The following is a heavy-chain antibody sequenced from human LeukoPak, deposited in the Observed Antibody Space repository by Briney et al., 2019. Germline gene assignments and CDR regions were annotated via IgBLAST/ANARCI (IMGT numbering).Heavy chain of an antibody. CDR3: AKDRYYFEY. Sequence: GGSLRLSCAASGFPFNHYAMSWVRQAPLKGLEWVSTVSGDGDDRDYLHSVTGRFTISRDNSKNTLFLQMSSLRAEDTAVYYCAKDRYYFEYWGQGTLVTVSS. J-gene: IGHJ4*02. CDR1: GFPFNHYA. CDR2: VSGDGDDR. V-gene: IGHV3-23*01.